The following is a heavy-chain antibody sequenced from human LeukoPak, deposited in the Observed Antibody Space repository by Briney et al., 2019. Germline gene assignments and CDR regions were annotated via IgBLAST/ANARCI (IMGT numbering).Heavy chain of an antibody. V-gene: IGHV1-2*02. J-gene: IGHJ6*03. D-gene: IGHD3-10*01. CDR2: INPNSGGT. CDR1: GYTFTGYY. Sequence: ASVKVSCKASGYTFTGYYMHWVRQAPGQGLEWMGWINPNSGGTNYAQKFQGRVTMTRDTSISTAYMELSRLRSDDTAVYYCARDDGLGSYYRRYYYMDVWGKGTTVTISS. CDR3: ARDDGLGSYYRRYYYMDV.